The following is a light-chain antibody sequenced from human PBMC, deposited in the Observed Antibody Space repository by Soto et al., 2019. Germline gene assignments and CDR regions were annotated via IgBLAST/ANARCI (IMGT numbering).Light chain of an antibody. CDR3: SSYSGTYSNVI. CDR1: YNDVGDYNY. Sequence: QAVLTQPPSASGSPGQSVTISCAGTYNDVGDYNYASWYQQHPGKVPKLLTYGVTERPSGVPGRFSGSKSGHTASLTVSDLQPADEAVYYCSSYSGTYSNVIFGGGTKLTVL. J-gene: IGLJ2*01. CDR2: GVT. V-gene: IGLV2-8*01.